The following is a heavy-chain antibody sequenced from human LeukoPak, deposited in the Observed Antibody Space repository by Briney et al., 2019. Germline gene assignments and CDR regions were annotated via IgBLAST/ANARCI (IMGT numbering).Heavy chain of an antibody. CDR2: ISAYNGNT. D-gene: IGHD3-22*01. J-gene: IGHJ6*03. CDR3: ARDLYYDSSGAGYYYYYMDV. Sequence: ASVKVSCKASGYTFTSYGISWVRQAPGQGLEWMGWISAYNGNTNYAQKLQGRVTMTTDTSTSTAYMELRSLRSDDTAVYYCARDLYYDSSGAGYYYYYMDVWGKGTTFTVSS. V-gene: IGHV1-18*01. CDR1: GYTFTSYG.